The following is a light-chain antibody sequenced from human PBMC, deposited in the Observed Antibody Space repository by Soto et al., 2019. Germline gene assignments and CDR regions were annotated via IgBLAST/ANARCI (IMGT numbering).Light chain of an antibody. V-gene: IGKV3D-15*01. CDR3: QQYDDWPPIT. CDR2: LTS. CDR1: ETIRNL. Sequence: EIVLTQSPATLSLSPGERATLSCRASETIRNLLAWYQQRPGQAPRLLIFLTSTRAIGVPDRFSGGGSGTEFTLTISSLQSEDFAVYYCQQYDDWPPITFGQGTRLEIK. J-gene: IGKJ5*01.